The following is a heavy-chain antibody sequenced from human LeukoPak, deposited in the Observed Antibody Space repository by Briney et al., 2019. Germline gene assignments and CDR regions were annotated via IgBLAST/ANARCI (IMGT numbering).Heavy chain of an antibody. CDR1: GVSFNDYY. CDR2: INHSGYT. CDR3: TRITTGHDY. J-gene: IGHJ4*02. Sequence: SETLSLTCAVSGVSFNDYYWSWVRQTPGKGLEWIGEINHSGYTNDSPSLKSRVTLSIDTSRKQFSLNLRSVTVADTGIYYCTRITTGHDYWGPGTLVTVSS. D-gene: IGHD3-22*01. V-gene: IGHV4-34*01.